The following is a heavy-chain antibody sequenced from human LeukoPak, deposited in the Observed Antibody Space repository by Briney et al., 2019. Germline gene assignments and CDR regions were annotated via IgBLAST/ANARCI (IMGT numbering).Heavy chain of an antibody. CDR3: AKGGQDFDFWSFDL. CDR1: GFSFSDSA. CDR2: ISDTGGRT. J-gene: IGHJ5*02. D-gene: IGHD3-3*01. V-gene: IGHV3-23*01. Sequence: GGSLRLSCAASGFSFSDSAVSWVRHSPGEGLKWVSSISDTGGRTYYADSVKGRFTITRDNARNTVNLQMNSLRAGDAARYYCAKGGQDFDFWSFDLWGQGILVIVSS.